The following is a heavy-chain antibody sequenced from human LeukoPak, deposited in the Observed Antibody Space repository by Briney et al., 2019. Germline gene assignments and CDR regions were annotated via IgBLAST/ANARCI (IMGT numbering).Heavy chain of an antibody. J-gene: IGHJ5*02. CDR3: ARGVGFGVHRHNWFDP. D-gene: IGHD3-3*01. V-gene: IGHV4-34*01. Sequence: SETLSLTCAVYGGSFSGYYWSWIRQPPGKGLEWIGEINHSGSTNYNPSLKSRVTISVDTSKNQFSLKLSSVTAADTAVYYCARGVGFGVHRHNWFDPWGQGTLVTVSS. CDR2: INHSGST. CDR1: GGSFSGYY.